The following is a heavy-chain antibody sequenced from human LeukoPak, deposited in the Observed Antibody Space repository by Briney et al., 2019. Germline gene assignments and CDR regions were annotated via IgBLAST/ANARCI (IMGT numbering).Heavy chain of an antibody. CDR2: IYSAGST. V-gene: IGHV3-53*01. CDR1: GFTVSSNS. D-gene: IGHD5-12*01. Sequence: GGSLRLSCTVSGFTVSSNSMSWVRQAPGKGLEWVSFIYSAGSTHYSDSVKGRFTISIDNSKNTLYLQMNSLRAEDTAVYYCARTSHYVDIAATIPYGIYYFDYWGQGTLVTVSS. CDR3: ARTSHYVDIAATIPYGIYYFDY. J-gene: IGHJ4*02.